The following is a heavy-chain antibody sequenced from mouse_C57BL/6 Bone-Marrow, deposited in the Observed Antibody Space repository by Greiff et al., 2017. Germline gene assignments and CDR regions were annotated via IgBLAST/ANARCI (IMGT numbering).Heavy chain of an antibody. CDR2: LSGGGGNT. D-gene: IGHD1-1*01. CDR3: SRQVTTVLATKYFDV. V-gene: IGHV5-9*01. J-gene: IGHJ1*03. Sequence: EVQLQESGGGLVKPGGSLKLSCAASGFTFSSYTMSWVRQTPEKRLQWVAALSGGGGNTYYPDSVKGRFTISRDNDKNILYLQMSSLRSEDTALYYCSRQVTTVLATKYFDVWGTGTTVTVSS. CDR1: GFTFSSYT.